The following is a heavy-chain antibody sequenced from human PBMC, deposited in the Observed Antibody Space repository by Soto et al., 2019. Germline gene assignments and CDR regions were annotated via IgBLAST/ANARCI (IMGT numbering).Heavy chain of an antibody. V-gene: IGHV3-30*18. CDR3: AKSALWFGELFSPHFDY. Sequence: GGSLRLSCAASGFTFSSYGMHWVRQAPGKGLEWVAVISYDGSNKYYADSVKGRFTISRDNSKNTLYLQMNSLRAEDTAVYYCAKSALWFGELFSPHFDYWGQGTLVTVSS. D-gene: IGHD3-10*01. J-gene: IGHJ4*02. CDR2: ISYDGSNK. CDR1: GFTFSSYG.